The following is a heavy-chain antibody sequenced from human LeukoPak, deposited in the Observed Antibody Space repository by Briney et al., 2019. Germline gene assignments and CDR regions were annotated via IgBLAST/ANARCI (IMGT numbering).Heavy chain of an antibody. J-gene: IGHJ6*03. V-gene: IGHV3-15*01. D-gene: IGHD3-22*01. CDR3: TADITMTLDYYYYYMDV. CDR1: GFTFSNAW. CDR2: IKSRTDGGTT. Sequence: GGSLRLSCAASGFTFSNAWMSWVRQAPGKGLEWVGRIKSRTDGGTTDYAAPVKGRFTISRDDSKNTLCLQMNSLKTEDTAVYYCTADITMTLDYYYYYMDVWGKGTTVTVSS.